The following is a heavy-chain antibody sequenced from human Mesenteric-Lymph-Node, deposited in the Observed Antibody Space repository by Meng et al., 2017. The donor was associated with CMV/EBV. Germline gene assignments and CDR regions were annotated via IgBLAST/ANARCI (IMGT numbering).Heavy chain of an antibody. J-gene: IGHJ5*02. V-gene: IGHV4-31*02. CDR2: ISYGGST. Sequence: VSGGSISRGASRWTWIRHLPGKGLEWIGYISYGGSTYYNPSLRSRLIISVDTSNNQFSLKLSSVTAADTAVYYCAREDEFLNWFDPWGQGTLVTVSS. D-gene: IGHD2/OR15-2a*01. CDR1: GGSISRGASR. CDR3: AREDEFLNWFDP.